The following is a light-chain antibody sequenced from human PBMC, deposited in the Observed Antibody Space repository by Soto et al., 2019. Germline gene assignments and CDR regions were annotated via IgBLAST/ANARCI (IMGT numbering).Light chain of an antibody. J-gene: IGKJ1*01. CDR1: QSVSSSY. V-gene: IGKV3-20*01. CDR2: GAS. CDR3: QQYGSSAWT. Sequence: RVLERSPGKVCWSPGERANLSCGSSQSVSSSYLAWYQQKPGQAPRLLIYGASSRATGIPDRFSGSGSGTDFTLTISRLEPEDFAVYYCQQYGSSAWTFGQGTKVDIK.